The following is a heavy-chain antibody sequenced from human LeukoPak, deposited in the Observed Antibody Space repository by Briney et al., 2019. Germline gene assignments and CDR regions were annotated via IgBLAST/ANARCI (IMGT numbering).Heavy chain of an antibody. Sequence: GESLQISCQGSGSRFTNYWIGWGRQLPGKGLEGMGIIYPGDSDSRYSPSFQGQVTISADKSISTAYLQWSSLKASDTAMYYCARRIRDTSGWYPDYWGQGTLVTVSS. J-gene: IGHJ4*02. CDR1: GSRFTNYW. D-gene: IGHD6-19*01. CDR3: ARRIRDTSGWYPDY. V-gene: IGHV5-51*01. CDR2: IYPGDSDS.